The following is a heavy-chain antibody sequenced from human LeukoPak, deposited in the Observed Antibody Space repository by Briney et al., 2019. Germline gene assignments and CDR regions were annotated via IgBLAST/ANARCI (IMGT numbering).Heavy chain of an antibody. V-gene: IGHV4-39*01. J-gene: IGHJ4*02. CDR2: IYYSGST. D-gene: IGHD2-2*01. CDR1: GGSISSSSYY. Sequence: ASETLSLTCTVSGGSISSSSYYWGWIRQPPGKGLEWIGSIYYSGSTYYNPSLKSRVTISVDTSKNQFSLKLSSVTAADTAVYYCARLESYYQLLWGQGTLVTVSS. CDR3: ARLESYYQLL.